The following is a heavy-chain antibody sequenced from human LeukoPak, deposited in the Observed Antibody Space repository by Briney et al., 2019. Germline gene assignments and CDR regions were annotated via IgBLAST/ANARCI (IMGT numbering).Heavy chain of an antibody. CDR2: IYHSGST. J-gene: IGHJ4*02. CDR3: ARHPLWFGELKT. CDR1: GYSISSGYY. V-gene: IGHV4-38-2*02. D-gene: IGHD3-10*01. Sequence: SETLSLTCTVSGYSISSGYYWGWIRQPPGKGLEWIGSIYHSGSTYYNPSLKSRVTISVDTSKNQFSLKLSSVTAADTAVYYCARHPLWFGELKTWGQGTLVTVSS.